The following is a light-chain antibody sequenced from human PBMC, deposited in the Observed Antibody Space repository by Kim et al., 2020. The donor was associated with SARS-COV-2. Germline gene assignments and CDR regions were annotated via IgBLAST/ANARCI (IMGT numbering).Light chain of an antibody. CDR1: KLGDKY. CDR3: QAWDSSTYV. V-gene: IGLV3-1*01. CDR2: QDT. J-gene: IGLJ1*01. Sequence: SSELTQPPSVSVSPGQTASITCSGHKLGDKYACWYQQKPGQSPVLVIYQDTKRPSGIPERFSGSNSGNTATLTISGTQAMDEADYYCQAWDSSTYVFGTGTKVTVL.